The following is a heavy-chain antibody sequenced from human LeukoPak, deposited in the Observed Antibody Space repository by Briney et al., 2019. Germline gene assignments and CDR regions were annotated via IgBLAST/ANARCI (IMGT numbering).Heavy chain of an antibody. Sequence: SETLSLTCAVYGGSFSGYYWSWIRQPPGKGLEWIGEINHSGSTNYNPSLKSRVTISVDTSKNQFSLKLSSVTAADTAVYYCARAGDVYYFDYWGQGTLVTVSS. CDR3: ARAGDVYYFDY. V-gene: IGHV4-34*01. CDR1: GGSFSGYY. J-gene: IGHJ4*02. CDR2: INHSGST.